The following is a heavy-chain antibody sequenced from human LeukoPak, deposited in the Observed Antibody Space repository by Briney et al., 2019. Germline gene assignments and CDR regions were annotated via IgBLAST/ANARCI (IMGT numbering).Heavy chain of an antibody. J-gene: IGHJ4*02. CDR3: ARVGSFDFWSGYQEFNYLDY. D-gene: IGHD3-3*01. Sequence: SETLSLTXTVSGGSIISYYWSWIRQPPGKGLEWLGYIHDSGSTNYNPSLKSRVTISVDTSKNQFSLKLSPVTAADTAVYYCARVGSFDFWSGYQEFNYLDYWGQGTLVTVSS. CDR2: IHDSGST. V-gene: IGHV4-59*01. CDR1: GGSIISYY.